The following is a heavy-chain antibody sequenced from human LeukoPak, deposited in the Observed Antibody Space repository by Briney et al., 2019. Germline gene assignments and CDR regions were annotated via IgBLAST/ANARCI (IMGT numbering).Heavy chain of an antibody. Sequence: GGSLRLSCAASGFTVSSNYMSWVRQAPGRGLEWVSVIYSGGSTYYADSVKGRFTISRDNSKNTLYLQMNSLRAEDAAVYYCARGALLYYFDYWGQGTLVTVSS. CDR1: GFTVSSNY. CDR3: ARGALLYYFDY. D-gene: IGHD2-21*01. J-gene: IGHJ4*02. CDR2: IYSGGST. V-gene: IGHV3-53*01.